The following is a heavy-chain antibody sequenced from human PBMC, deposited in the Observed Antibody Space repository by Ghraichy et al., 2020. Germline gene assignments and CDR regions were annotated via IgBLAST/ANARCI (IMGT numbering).Heavy chain of an antibody. J-gene: IGHJ4*02. CDR1: GFTFNNYN. D-gene: IGHD6-6*01. Sequence: LSLTCAASGFTFNNYNMNWVRQAPGKGLEWVSSITSNSVYIYYADSVKGRFTITRDNAKNSLYLQMKSLGAEDTAVYYCARGFEYTSSSVSEFDYWGQGTLVTVSS. CDR2: ITSNSVYI. CDR3: ARGFEYTSSSVSEFDY. V-gene: IGHV3-21*01.